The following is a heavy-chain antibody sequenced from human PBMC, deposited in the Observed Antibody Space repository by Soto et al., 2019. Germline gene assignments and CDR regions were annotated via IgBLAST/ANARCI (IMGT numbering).Heavy chain of an antibody. CDR3: ARQVDFWSGDSWFDP. CDR2: LYYNGFT. V-gene: IGHV4-39*01. CDR1: GGSISSGSYY. Sequence: QLHLEESGPGLVKPSETLSLTCTVSGGSISSGSYYWGWIHQPPGKGPEWIGSLYYNGFTYYNPSLTSRPTKSVDTSKNQFSLKLTSVTAADTAVYYCARQVDFWSGDSWFDPWGQGTLVTVSS. J-gene: IGHJ5*02. D-gene: IGHD3-3*01.